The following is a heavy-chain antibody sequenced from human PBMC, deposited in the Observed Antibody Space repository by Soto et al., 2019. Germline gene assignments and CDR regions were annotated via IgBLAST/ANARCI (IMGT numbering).Heavy chain of an antibody. CDR3: ARDRFEGGGNPTLGYFDL. CDR1: GFTFSGYD. CDR2: IGTAGDT. J-gene: IGHJ2*01. D-gene: IGHD2-15*01. Sequence: EVQLVESGGGLVQPGGSLRLSCAASGFTFSGYDMHSVRQTTGKGLKWVSAIGTAGDTYYPGSVKGRFTISRENAKNSLYLQMNSLRAEDTAVYYCARDRFEGGGNPTLGYFDLWGRGTLVTVSS. V-gene: IGHV3-13*01.